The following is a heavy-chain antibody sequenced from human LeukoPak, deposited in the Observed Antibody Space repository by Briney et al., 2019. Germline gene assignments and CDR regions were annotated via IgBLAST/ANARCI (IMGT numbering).Heavy chain of an antibody. Sequence: SETLSLTCAVYGGSFSGYYWSWIRQPPGKGLEWIGEINHSGSTNYNPSLKSRVTISVDTSKNQFSLKLSSVTAADTAVYYCARGGYAFWSGPSYYYYGMDAWGQGTTVTVSS. J-gene: IGHJ6*02. CDR2: INHSGST. CDR1: GGSFSGYY. D-gene: IGHD3-3*01. V-gene: IGHV4-34*01. CDR3: ARGGYAFWSGPSYYYYGMDA.